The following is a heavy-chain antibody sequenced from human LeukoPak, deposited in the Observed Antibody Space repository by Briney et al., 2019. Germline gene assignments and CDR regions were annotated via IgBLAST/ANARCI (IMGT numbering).Heavy chain of an antibody. V-gene: IGHV1-2*02. CDR1: GYTFTGYY. CDR3: ARKAYTLDY. D-gene: IGHD2-21*01. CDR2: INPNSGGT. Sequence: ASVKVSCKASGYTFTGYYIHWVRQAPGQGLEWMGWINPNSGGTNYAQKFQGRVTMTRDMSTSTVYMELSSLRSDDTAVYYCARKAYTLDYWGQGTLVTVSS. J-gene: IGHJ4*02.